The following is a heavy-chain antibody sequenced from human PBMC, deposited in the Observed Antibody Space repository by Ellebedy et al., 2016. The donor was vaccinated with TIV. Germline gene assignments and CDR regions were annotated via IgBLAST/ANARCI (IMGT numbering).Heavy chain of an antibody. D-gene: IGHD1-1*01. V-gene: IGHV3-30-3*01. Sequence: GGSLRLSXAASGFTFSSYAMHWVRQAPGKGLEWVAVISYDGSNKYYADSVKGRFTISRDRAKNSLYLQMNTLRAEDTAFYHCARGPYARDWKWTFDQWGQGTLVTVSS. J-gene: IGHJ4*02. CDR2: ISYDGSNK. CDR1: GFTFSSYA. CDR3: ARGPYARDWKWTFDQ.